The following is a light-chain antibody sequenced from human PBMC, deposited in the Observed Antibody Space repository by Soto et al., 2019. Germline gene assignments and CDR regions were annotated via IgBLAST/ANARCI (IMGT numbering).Light chain of an antibody. Sequence: ILMTPSPATRSVSPVAISTLFCSASQSVSNNLAWYQQRPGQAPRLLIYGASTRATGIPARFSGSGSGTEFTLTISSLQSEDFAVYYCQQYNDWPPWTFGQGTKVDI. CDR3: QQYNDWPPWT. CDR2: GAS. J-gene: IGKJ1*01. CDR1: QSVSNN. V-gene: IGKV3-15*01.